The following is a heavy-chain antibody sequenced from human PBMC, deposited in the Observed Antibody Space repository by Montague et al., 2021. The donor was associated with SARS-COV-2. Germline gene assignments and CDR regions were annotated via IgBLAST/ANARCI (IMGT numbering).Heavy chain of an antibody. J-gene: IGHJ2*01. Sequence: SETLSLTCTVSGGSISTYYWSWIRQPPGKGLEWIGYVYYSGNTNYSPSLESRVTISVDTSKNQFSLKLSSVTAADTAVYYCARDGYNAHQNYWYFDLWGRGTLVTVSS. V-gene: IGHV4-59*12. CDR2: VYYSGNT. D-gene: IGHD5-24*01. CDR1: GGSISTYY. CDR3: ARDGYNAHQNYWYFDL.